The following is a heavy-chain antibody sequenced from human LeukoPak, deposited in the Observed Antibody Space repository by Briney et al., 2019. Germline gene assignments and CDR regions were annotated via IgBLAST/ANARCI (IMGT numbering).Heavy chain of an antibody. CDR2: IYHSGST. D-gene: IGHD3-16*02. V-gene: IGHV4-30-2*01. J-gene: IGHJ6*03. Sequence: SSETLSLTCTVSGGSISNGGYYWSWIRQPPGKGLEWIGYIYHSGSTYYNPSLKSRVTISVDRSKNQFSLKLSSVTAADTAVYYCARDYRVGYYMDVWGKGTTVTVSS. CDR1: GGSISNGGYY. CDR3: ARDYRVGYYMDV.